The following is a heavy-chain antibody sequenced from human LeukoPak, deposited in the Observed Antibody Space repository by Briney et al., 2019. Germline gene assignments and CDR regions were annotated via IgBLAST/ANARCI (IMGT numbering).Heavy chain of an antibody. CDR2: ISYDGSNK. D-gene: IGHD4-17*01. CDR3: ARETGSAIGSTDFDY. J-gene: IGHJ4*01. CDR1: GFTFSSYA. V-gene: IGHV3-30-3*01. Sequence: GGSLRLSCAASGFTFSSYAMHWVRQAPGKGLVWVAVISYDGSNKYYADSVKGRFTISRDYSKNTLFLQMNSLRAEDTAVYYCARETGSAIGSTDFDYWGHGTLVTVSS.